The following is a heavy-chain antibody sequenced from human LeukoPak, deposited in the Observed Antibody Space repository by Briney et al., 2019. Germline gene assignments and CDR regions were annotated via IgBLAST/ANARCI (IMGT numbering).Heavy chain of an antibody. CDR3: VREAGVTVNT. Sequence: GASVKVSCKASGYTFTAYYMHWVRQAPGQGLEWMGWINCGSGDTNYAQKFQGRVTVTRDTSITTTYMEVTNLNSDDTALYYCVREAGVTVNTWGKGTQVT. D-gene: IGHD3-22*01. V-gene: IGHV1-2*02. CDR2: INCGSGDT. J-gene: IGHJ5*02. CDR1: GYTFTAYY.